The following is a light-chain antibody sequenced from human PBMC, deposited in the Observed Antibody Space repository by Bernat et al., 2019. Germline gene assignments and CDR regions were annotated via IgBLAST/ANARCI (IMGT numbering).Light chain of an antibody. Sequence: QSALTQPASVSGSPGQSITISCTGTSSDVGAYNYVSWFQQHPDKAPKLMLYDVTNRPSGVSYRFSGSKSGNTASLTISGLQAEDEADYYWVSYTTSSTFVFGTGTKVTVL. CDR1: SSDVGAYNY. CDR2: DVT. CDR3: VSYTTSSTFV. J-gene: IGLJ1*01. V-gene: IGLV2-14*03.